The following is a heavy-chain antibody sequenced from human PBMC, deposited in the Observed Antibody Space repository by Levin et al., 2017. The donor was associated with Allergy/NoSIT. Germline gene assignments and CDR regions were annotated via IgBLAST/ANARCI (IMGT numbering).Heavy chain of an antibody. D-gene: IGHD6-13*01. CDR3: AKDLKIAAADYYFDC. J-gene: IGHJ4*02. V-gene: IGHV3-30*18. CDR1: GFTFRNYA. CDR2: ISSDGNDK. Sequence: PGGSLRLSCAASGFTFRNYAMHWVRQAPGKGLEWVAVISSDGNDKHYADSVKGRFTISRDNSKSTVYLQMSSLRAEDTAVFFCAKDLKIAAADYYFDCWGQGTLVTVSS.